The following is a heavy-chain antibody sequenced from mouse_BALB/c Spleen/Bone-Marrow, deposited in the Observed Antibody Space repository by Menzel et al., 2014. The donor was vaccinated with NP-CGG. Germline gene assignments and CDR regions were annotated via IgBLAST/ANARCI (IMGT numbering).Heavy chain of an antibody. V-gene: IGHV1-9*01. Sequence: QVQLKESGAELMKPGASVKISCKATGYTFSSYWIEWVKQRPGHGLEWIGEILPGSGSTNYNEKFKGKATFTADTSSNTAYMQLSSLTSEDSAVYYCAREIDYYAMDYWGQGTSVTVSS. CDR1: GYTFSSYW. CDR3: AREIDYYAMDY. CDR2: ILPGSGST. J-gene: IGHJ4*01.